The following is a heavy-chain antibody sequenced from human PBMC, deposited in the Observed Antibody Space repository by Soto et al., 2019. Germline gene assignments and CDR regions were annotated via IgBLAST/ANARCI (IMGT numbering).Heavy chain of an antibody. CDR3: AREVTSTAIDY. Sequence: GESLKISCKGSGYSFTSYWINWVRQMPGKGLEWMGRIDPSDSYTNYSPSFQGQVTISADKSISTAYLQWSSLKASDTAMYYCAREVTSTAIDYWGQGTLVTVSS. CDR2: IDPSDSYT. D-gene: IGHD3-10*01. CDR1: GYSFTSYW. J-gene: IGHJ4*02. V-gene: IGHV5-10-1*04.